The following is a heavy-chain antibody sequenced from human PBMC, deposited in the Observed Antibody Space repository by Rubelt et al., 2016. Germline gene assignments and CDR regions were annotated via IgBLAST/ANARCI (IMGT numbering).Heavy chain of an antibody. CDR1: GGSFSGYY. CDR2: INHSGST. CDR3: ARTGPSTSSIY. Sequence: QVQLQQWGAGLLKPSETLSLTCAVYGGSFSGYYWSWIRQPPGKGLEWIGEINHSGSTNYNPSLKSRVTISVDTSKNHFSLKLSSVTAADTAVYYCARTGPSTSSIYWGQGTLVTVSS. J-gene: IGHJ4*02. D-gene: IGHD6-6*01. V-gene: IGHV4-34*01.